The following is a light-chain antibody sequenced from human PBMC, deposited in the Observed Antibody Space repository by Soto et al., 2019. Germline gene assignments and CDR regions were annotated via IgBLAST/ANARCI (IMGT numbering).Light chain of an antibody. Sequence: QSVLTQPSSVSAAPGQKVTISCSGSSSNIGNNYVSWYQYLPGTAPKLLIYDNNKRPSGIADRFSGSKSGTSATLGITGLQTGDEAEYYCGTWDTSLSVYVVFGGGTQLTVL. CDR2: DNN. J-gene: IGLJ7*01. CDR3: GTWDTSLSVYVV. CDR1: SSNIGNNY. V-gene: IGLV1-51*01.